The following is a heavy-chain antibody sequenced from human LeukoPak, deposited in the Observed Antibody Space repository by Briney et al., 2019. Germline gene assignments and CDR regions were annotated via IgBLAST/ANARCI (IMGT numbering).Heavy chain of an antibody. CDR1: GGTFSSYA. D-gene: IGHD1-26*01. J-gene: IGHJ4*02. Sequence: ASVKASCKASGGTFSSYAISWVRQAPGQGLEWMGRIIPILGIANYAQKFQGRVTITADKSTSTAYMELSSLRSEDTAVYYCARASSIVGATSVDYWGQGTLVTVSS. CDR3: ARASSIVGATSVDY. CDR2: IIPILGIA. V-gene: IGHV1-69*04.